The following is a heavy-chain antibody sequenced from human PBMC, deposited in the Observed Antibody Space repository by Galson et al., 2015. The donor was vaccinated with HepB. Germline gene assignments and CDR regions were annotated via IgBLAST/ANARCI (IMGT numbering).Heavy chain of an antibody. J-gene: IGHJ4*02. D-gene: IGHD2/OR15-2a*01. Sequence: SLRLSCAASGFTFSSYWMSWIRQAPGKGLEWVANMKQDGSKKYYVDSVKGRFTISRDNAKNSPYLQMNSLRAEDTAVYYCARESMAAYYFDYWGQGTLVTVSS. CDR3: ARESMAAYYFDY. V-gene: IGHV3-7*03. CDR1: GFTFSSYW. CDR2: MKQDGSKK.